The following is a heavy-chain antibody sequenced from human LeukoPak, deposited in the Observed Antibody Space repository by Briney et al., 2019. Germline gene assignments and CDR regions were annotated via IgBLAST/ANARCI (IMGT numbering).Heavy chain of an antibody. V-gene: IGHV3-7*01. CDR3: ARDRSITGTREDY. CDR2: IYQDGSEK. D-gene: IGHD1-7*01. Sequence: GSLRLSCAASGFTFSRNLMTWVRQAPGKGLEWVANIYQDGSEKYYVDSVRGRFTISRDNAKNTLYLQMNSLRAEDTAVYYCARDRSITGTREDYWGQGTLVTVSS. CDR1: GFTFSRNL. J-gene: IGHJ4*02.